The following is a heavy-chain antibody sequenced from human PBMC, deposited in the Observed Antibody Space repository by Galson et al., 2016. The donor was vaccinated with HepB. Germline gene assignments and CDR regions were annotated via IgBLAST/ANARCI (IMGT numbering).Heavy chain of an antibody. CDR1: GDTLGRSG. D-gene: IGHD3-16*02. CDR2: ISSHNGNT. CDR3: AAEVGGYLDY. Sequence: SVKVSCKDSGDTLGRSGVTWVRQAPGQGLEWMGWISSHNGNTNYAQRFHGLVTMTTDRSTRTAYMELRSLRSDDTAVYFCAAEVGGYLDYWGQGTLVTVSS. J-gene: IGHJ4*02. V-gene: IGHV1-18*04.